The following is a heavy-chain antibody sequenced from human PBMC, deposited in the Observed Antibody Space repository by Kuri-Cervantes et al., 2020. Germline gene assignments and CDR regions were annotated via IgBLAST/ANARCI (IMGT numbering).Heavy chain of an antibody. J-gene: IGHJ5*02. CDR3: AREEDTAMAMNWFDP. Sequence: GESLKISCAASGLTFSSYGMHWVRQAPGKGLEWVSSISSSSSYIYYADSVKGRFTISRDNAKNSLYLQMNSLRDEDTAVYYCAREEDTAMAMNWFDPWGQGTLVTVSS. CDR1: GLTFSSYG. D-gene: IGHD5-18*01. V-gene: IGHV3-21*01. CDR2: ISSSSSYI.